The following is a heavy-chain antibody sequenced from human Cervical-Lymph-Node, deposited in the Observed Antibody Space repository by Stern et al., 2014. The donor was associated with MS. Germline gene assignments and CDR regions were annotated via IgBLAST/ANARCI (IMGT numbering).Heavy chain of an antibody. CDR1: GYTFSSYG. V-gene: IGHV1-3*01. Sequence: QVKLVQSGAEVKKPGASVKVSCKASGYTFSSYGMNWVRQAPGHRLEWMGWINSGNGKTKNSPKFQVRVPITSDTSANTAYMELTSLTSEDTAVYYCARGGYFDSSGYLSYWGQGTLVTVSS. CDR2: INSGNGKT. J-gene: IGHJ4*02. CDR3: ARGGYFDSSGYLSY. D-gene: IGHD3-22*01.